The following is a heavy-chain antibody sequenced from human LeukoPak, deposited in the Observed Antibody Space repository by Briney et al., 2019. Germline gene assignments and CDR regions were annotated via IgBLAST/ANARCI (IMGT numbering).Heavy chain of an antibody. V-gene: IGHV4-39*01. J-gene: IGHJ4*02. CDR3: ARRIAVRPRYFFDF. CDR1: GGSISGYY. Sequence: SETLSLTCTVSGGSISGYYWSWSRQPPGKGLEWIGNIYYSGTTFYNPSLKSRVTIYVDTSKNQFSLKLSSVTAADTAVYYCARRIAVRPRYFFDFWGQGTLVTVSS. D-gene: IGHD6-6*01. CDR2: IYYSGTT.